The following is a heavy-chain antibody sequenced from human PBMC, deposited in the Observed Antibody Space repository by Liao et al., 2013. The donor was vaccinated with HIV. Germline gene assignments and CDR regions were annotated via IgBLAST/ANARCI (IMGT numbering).Heavy chain of an antibody. D-gene: IGHD2-2*01. J-gene: IGHJ5*02. Sequence: QVQLQESGPGLVKPSETLSLTCTVSGGSISSYYWSWIRQPAGKGLEWIGRIHTSGSTNINLSLRSRVSMSLDTSKKQFSLKMSSVTAADTAVYYCARFCTSATCFKGSFDPWAREPGSPSPQ. V-gene: IGHV4-4*07. CDR1: GGSISSYY. CDR3: ARFCTSATCFKGSFDP. CDR2: IHTSGST.